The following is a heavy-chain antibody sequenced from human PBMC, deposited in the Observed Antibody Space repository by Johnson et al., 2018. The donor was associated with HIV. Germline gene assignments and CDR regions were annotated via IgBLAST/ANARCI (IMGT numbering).Heavy chain of an antibody. CDR1: GFTFRNYA. V-gene: IGHV3-64*01. D-gene: IGHD3-3*01. CDR2: ITSHGGST. J-gene: IGHJ3*02. CDR3: ARSFGVTTPGAFDI. Sequence: VQLVESGGGLVQPGRSLRLSCAASGFTFRNYAMPWVRQAPGKGLAYVSAITSHGGSTYYANSVKCRFIISRDNSKNTLYLQMNSLRAEDTAVYYCARSFGVTTPGAFDIWGQGTMVTVSS.